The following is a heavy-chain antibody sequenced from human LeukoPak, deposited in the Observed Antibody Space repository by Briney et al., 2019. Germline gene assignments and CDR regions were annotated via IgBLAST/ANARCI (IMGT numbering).Heavy chain of an antibody. V-gene: IGHV4-4*02. D-gene: IGHD3-3*01. CDR2: VHLDGRT. CDR1: GGSVTSTNW. Sequence: PSDTLSLTCGVSGGSVTSTNWWTWVRQPPGKGLEWIGEVHLDGRTNYNPSLKSRLTMSVDLSENHISLKLTSVTAADTAVYYCAREGGFYRPLDYSGQGTLVTASS. J-gene: IGHJ4*02. CDR3: AREGGFYRPLDY.